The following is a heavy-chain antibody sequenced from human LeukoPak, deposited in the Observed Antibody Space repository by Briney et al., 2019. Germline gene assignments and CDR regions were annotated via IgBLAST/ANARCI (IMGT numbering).Heavy chain of an antibody. Sequence: GASVKLSCKVSGYTVTELSMHWVRQAPGKALGWMGGFDPEDGETNYAQKFQGRVTMNEDTSTDTAYMELSSLRSEDTAVYYCETDQWSSSTFDYWGQGTLVTVSS. CDR2: FDPEDGET. CDR1: GYTVTELS. D-gene: IGHD6-6*01. J-gene: IGHJ4*02. CDR3: ETDQWSSSTFDY. V-gene: IGHV1-24*01.